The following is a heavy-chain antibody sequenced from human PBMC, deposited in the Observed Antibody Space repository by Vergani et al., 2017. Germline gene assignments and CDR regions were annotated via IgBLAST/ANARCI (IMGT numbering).Heavy chain of an antibody. Sequence: QLHLQESGPGLVKPSETLSLTCTVSGGSITSSSYYWGWIRQPPGKGLEWIGNIYHSGGAYYNPSLKGRVTISVETSKNQFSLEVTSVTAADTAIYFCARTASFILRYFHWALWGQGTLVTVSS. V-gene: IGHV4-39*01. CDR3: ARTASFILRYFHWAL. D-gene: IGHD3-9*01. CDR1: GGSITSSSYY. CDR2: IYHSGGA. J-gene: IGHJ4*02.